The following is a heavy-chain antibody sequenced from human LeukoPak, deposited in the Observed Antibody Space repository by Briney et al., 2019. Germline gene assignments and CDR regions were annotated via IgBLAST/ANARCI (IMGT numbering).Heavy chain of an antibody. J-gene: IGHJ4*02. D-gene: IGHD3-10*01. CDR3: ARNFYGSGSYQHEPRKFDY. CDR2: IIPIIAIA. Sequence: SVKVSCKASGANLTTYGINWVRQAPGQGLEWMGRIIPIIAIAHYAQKFLGRLTITADTSTSTAFLDLSSLTSEDTAVYYCARNFYGSGSYQHEPRKFDYWGQGTVVTVSS. V-gene: IGHV1-69*04. CDR1: GANLTTYG.